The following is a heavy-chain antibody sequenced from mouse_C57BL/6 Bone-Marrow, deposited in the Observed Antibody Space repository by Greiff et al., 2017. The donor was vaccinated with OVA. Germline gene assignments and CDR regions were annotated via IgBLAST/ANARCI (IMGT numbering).Heavy chain of an antibody. J-gene: IGHJ3*01. D-gene: IGHD2-3*01. CDR2: ISSGSSTI. V-gene: IGHV5-17*01. CDR3: ARHYDDAY. CDR1: GFTFSDYG. Sequence: EVKLMESGGGLVKPGGSLKLSCAASGFTFSDYGMHWVRQAPEKGLEWVAYISSGSSTIYYADTVKGRFTISRDNAKNTLFLQMTSLRSEDTAMYYCARHYDDAYWGQGTLVTVSA.